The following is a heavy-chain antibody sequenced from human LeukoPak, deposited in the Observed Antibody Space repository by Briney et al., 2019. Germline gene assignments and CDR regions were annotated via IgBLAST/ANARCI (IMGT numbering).Heavy chain of an antibody. CDR2: TRCDGSIK. CDR1: GFIFSYYG. Sequence: PGGSLRLSCAVSGFIFSYYGVHWVRQAPGKGLEWGAVTRCDGSIKQYADSVKGLFTISRDDYKNTLYLQMNFLKSEDTAVYYCARWGGTRQYYFDYWGQGTLVTVSS. D-gene: IGHD1-1*01. CDR3: ARWGGTRQYYFDY. V-gene: IGHV3-33*01. J-gene: IGHJ4*02.